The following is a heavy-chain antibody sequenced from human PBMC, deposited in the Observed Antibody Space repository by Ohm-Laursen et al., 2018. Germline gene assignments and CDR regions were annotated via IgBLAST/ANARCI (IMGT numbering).Heavy chain of an antibody. CDR2: INHSGST. Sequence: SDTLSLTCAVYGGSFSGYYWSWIRQPPGKGLEWIGEINHSGSTNYNPSLKSRVTMSVDTSKNQFSLKLSSVTAADTAVYYCARGPWLGFDYWGQGTLVTVSS. V-gene: IGHV4-34*01. CDR3: ARGPWLGFDY. J-gene: IGHJ4*02. CDR1: GGSFSGYY. D-gene: IGHD6-19*01.